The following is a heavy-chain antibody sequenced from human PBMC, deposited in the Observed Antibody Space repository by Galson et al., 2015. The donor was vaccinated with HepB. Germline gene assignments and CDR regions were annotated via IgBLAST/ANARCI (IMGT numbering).Heavy chain of an antibody. CDR3: ARRGYDRSAPFEF. V-gene: IGHV5-51*01. CDR2: IFPGDSDT. J-gene: IGHJ4*02. CDR1: GYSFTKYW. Sequence: QSGAEVKKPGESLKISCKTSGYSFTKYWIGWVRQMPGKGLEWMGLIFPGDSDTRYSPSFQGQVTISADKSVTTAYLQWSSLKVADNAMYYCARRGYDRSAPFEFWGQGTLVTVSS. D-gene: IGHD3-22*01.